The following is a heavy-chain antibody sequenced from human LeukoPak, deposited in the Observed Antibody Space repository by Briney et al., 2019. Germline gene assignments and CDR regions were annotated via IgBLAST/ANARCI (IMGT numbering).Heavy chain of an antibody. Sequence: PGGSLRLSCAASGFTFDDYAMHWVRQAPGKGLEWVSLISWDGGSTYYADSVKGRFTISRDNSKNSLYLQMNSLRAEDTALYYCAKDIEEAVAGSGVDYWGQGTLVTVSS. D-gene: IGHD6-19*01. CDR1: GFTFDDYA. CDR2: ISWDGGST. J-gene: IGHJ4*02. CDR3: AKDIEEAVAGSGVDY. V-gene: IGHV3-43D*03.